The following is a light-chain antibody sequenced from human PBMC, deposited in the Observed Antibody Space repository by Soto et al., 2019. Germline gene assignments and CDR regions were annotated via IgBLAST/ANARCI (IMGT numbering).Light chain of an antibody. J-gene: IGLJ1*01. CDR3: SSYTSSSTLYV. V-gene: IGLV2-14*01. Sequence: QSVLTQPASVSGSPGQSITISCAGTSSDIGGYNYVSWYQRHPGKAPKVMIYEVSNRPSGVSNRFSGSKSGNTASLTISGLQAEDEADYYCSSYTSSSTLYVFGRGTKVTVL. CDR1: SSDIGGYNY. CDR2: EVS.